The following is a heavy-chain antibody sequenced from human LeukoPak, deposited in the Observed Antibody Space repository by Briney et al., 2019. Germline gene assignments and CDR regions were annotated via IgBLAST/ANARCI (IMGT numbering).Heavy chain of an antibody. D-gene: IGHD6-19*01. CDR3: AKGTYSSGWYGALGAYFDY. J-gene: IGHJ4*02. CDR1: GFTFSSYS. CDR2: ISSSSSYI. Sequence: GGSLRLSCAASGFTFSSYSMNWDRQAPGKGLEWVSSISSSSSYIYYADSVKGRFTISRDNSKNTLYLQMNSLRAEDTAVYYCAKGTYSSGWYGALGAYFDYWGQGTLVTVSS. V-gene: IGHV3-21*04.